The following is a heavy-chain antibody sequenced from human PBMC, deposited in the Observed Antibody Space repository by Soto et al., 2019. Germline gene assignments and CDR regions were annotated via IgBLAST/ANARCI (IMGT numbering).Heavy chain of an antibody. CDR2: IYWNDDK. CDR1: GFSLSTSGVG. Sequence: QITLKESGPTLVKPTQTLTLTCTFSGFSLSTSGVGVGWIRQPPGKALEWLALIYWNDDKRDSPSLKSRVTITKDTSKNQVVLTMTNMDPVDTATYYCAHYQWFGVFSYFDYWGQGTLVTVSS. V-gene: IGHV2-5*01. CDR3: AHYQWFGVFSYFDY. D-gene: IGHD3-10*01. J-gene: IGHJ4*02.